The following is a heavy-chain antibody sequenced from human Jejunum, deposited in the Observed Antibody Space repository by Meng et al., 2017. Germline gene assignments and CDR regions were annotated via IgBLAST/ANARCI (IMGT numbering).Heavy chain of an antibody. CDR1: ACILSAYY. CDR3: ARRAGSSGSYAPAY. J-gene: IGHJ4*02. D-gene: IGHD6-19*01. Sequence: VVNVGVSLRLSCAACACILSAYYRLWIRQAPGKGSEWVSYISGSASSIYYADSVQGRFTISRDNSKKSLYLQMTSLRADDTAVYYCARRAGSSGSYAPAYWGQGTLVTVSS. V-gene: IGHV3-11*01. CDR2: ISGSASSI.